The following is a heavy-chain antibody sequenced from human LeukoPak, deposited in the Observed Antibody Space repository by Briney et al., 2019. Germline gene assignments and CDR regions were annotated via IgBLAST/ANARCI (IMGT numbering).Heavy chain of an antibody. D-gene: IGHD1-26*01. V-gene: IGHV3-23*01. J-gene: IGHJ4*02. CDR2: ISASGGST. CDR3: FPIVTENLAD. Sequence: GGSVRLSCAASGFIFSSYTMSWVRQAPGKGPEWVSGISASGGSTYYVDSVKGRFTISRDNSRNTVYLQLNSLGAEDTAVYYCFPIVTENLADWGQGTLVTAPS. CDR1: GFIFSSYT.